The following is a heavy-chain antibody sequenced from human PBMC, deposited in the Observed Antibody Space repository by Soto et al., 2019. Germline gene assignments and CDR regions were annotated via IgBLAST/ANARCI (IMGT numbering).Heavy chain of an antibody. Sequence: PSETLSLTCTVSGGSISSSSYYWGWIRQPPGKGLEWIGSIYYSGSTYYNPSLKSRVTISVDTSKNQFSLKLSSVTAADTAVYYCARHYSRGITMVRGIIQRYNWFDPWGQGTLVTVSS. J-gene: IGHJ5*02. CDR3: ARHYSRGITMVRGIIQRYNWFDP. CDR2: IYYSGST. CDR1: GGSISSSSYY. V-gene: IGHV4-39*01. D-gene: IGHD3-10*01.